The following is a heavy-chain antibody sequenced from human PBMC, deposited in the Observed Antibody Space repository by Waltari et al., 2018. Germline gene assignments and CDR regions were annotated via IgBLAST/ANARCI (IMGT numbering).Heavy chain of an antibody. CDR3: TRGLQSDYYYYGMGV. CDR1: GYSIRSCFY. CDR2: IYHSGRT. V-gene: IGHV4-38-2*01. Sequence: QVQVQESGPGLVKPSETLSLTCAVSGYSIRSCFYWGWIRQPPGKGLEWIGSIYHSGRTFYNPSLKSRVTISVDTSKNQFSLKLNYVTAGDTAVYYCTRGLQSDYYYYGMGVWGQGTTVTVSS. D-gene: IGHD4-4*01. J-gene: IGHJ6*02.